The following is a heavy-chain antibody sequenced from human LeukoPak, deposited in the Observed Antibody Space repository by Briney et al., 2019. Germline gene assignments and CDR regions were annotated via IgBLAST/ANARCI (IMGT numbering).Heavy chain of an antibody. CDR3: ARCSRYGDYFDY. CDR1: GFTFSSYA. J-gene: IGHJ4*02. CDR2: IYSGGST. Sequence: GGSLRLSCVVSGFTFSSYAMSWVRQAPGKGLEWVSVIYSGGSTYYADSVKGRFTISRDNSKNTLYLQMNSLRAEDTAVYYCARCSRYGDYFDYWGQGTLVTVSS. D-gene: IGHD2-2*01. V-gene: IGHV3-53*01.